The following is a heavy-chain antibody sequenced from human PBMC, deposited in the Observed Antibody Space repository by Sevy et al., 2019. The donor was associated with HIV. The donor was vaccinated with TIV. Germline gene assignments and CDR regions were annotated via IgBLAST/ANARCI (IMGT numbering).Heavy chain of an antibody. CDR1: GGIFRSNA. Sequence: ASVKVSCKASGGIFRSNAISWVRQAPGQGLEWMGGIIAGFGTTNYAQKFQGRVTVSADESRSTAYRELSSLRSEDTAVYYCARDKYYYVSGSFDYWGQGTQVTVSS. CDR2: IIAGFGTT. D-gene: IGHD3-10*01. CDR3: ARDKYYYVSGSFDY. V-gene: IGHV1-69*13. J-gene: IGHJ4*01.